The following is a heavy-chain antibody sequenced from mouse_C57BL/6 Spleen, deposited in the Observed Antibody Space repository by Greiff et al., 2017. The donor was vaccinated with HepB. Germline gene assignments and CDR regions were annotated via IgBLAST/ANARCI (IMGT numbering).Heavy chain of an antibody. J-gene: IGHJ1*03. CDR3: AGDYGSYWYFDV. V-gene: IGHV1-19*01. Sequence: VQLQQSGPVLVKPGASVKMSCKASGYTFTDYYMNWVKQSHGKSLEWIGVINPYNGGTSYNQKFKGKATLTVDKSSSTAYMELNSLTSEDAAVYYCAGDYGSYWYFDVWGTGTTVTVSS. D-gene: IGHD1-1*01. CDR1: GYTFTDYY. CDR2: INPYNGGT.